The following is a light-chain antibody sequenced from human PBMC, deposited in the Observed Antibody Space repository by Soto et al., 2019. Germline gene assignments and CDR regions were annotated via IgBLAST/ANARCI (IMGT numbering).Light chain of an antibody. V-gene: IGKV1-5*01. Sequence: DIQMTQSPSTLSASVGDRVTITCRASQSISRSLAWYQQKPGKAPNLLIYDASSLESGVPSRFSGSGFGTEFTLTISSLQPDDFATSYCQQYNSYLLTFGPGTTVDIK. CDR2: DAS. CDR1: QSISRS. CDR3: QQYNSYLLT. J-gene: IGKJ3*01.